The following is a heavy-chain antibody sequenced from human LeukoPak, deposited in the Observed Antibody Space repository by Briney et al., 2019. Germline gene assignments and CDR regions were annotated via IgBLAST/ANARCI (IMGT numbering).Heavy chain of an antibody. J-gene: IGHJ5*02. CDR1: GGSISSSSDY. D-gene: IGHD3/OR15-3a*01. CDR3: AKNVPMMIFGLVRGINWFDP. Sequence: SETLSLTCSVSGGSISSSSDYWGWVRQPPGEGLEWIGSIHYTGSTYYNPSLKSRVTMSLDTPKNQFSLKLSSVTAADTAVYFCAKNVPMMIFGLVRGINWFDPWGQGTLVTVSS. CDR2: IHYTGST. V-gene: IGHV4-39*07.